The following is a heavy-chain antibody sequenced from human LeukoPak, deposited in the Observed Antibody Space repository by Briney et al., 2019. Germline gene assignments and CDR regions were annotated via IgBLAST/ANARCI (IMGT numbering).Heavy chain of an antibody. CDR1: GFIFSSYA. CDR3: AKDFKSWVLTFSPDY. J-gene: IGHJ4*02. CDR2: ISDSGGTT. V-gene: IGHV3-23*01. Sequence: PGGSLRLSCAASGFIFSSYAMTWVRQAPGKGLEWVSDISDSGGTTHYADSVKGRFTISRDNSKKTLYLQMNSLRADDTALYFCAKDFKSWVLTFSPDYWGQGILVTVSS. D-gene: IGHD3-16*01.